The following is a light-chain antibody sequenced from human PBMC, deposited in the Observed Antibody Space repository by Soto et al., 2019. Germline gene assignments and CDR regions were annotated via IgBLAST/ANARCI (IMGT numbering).Light chain of an antibody. J-gene: IGLJ2*01. CDR3: AAWDRSNNNVL. V-gene: IGLV1-44*01. Sequence: QSVLTQPPSASGTPGQRVTISCSGSGSSIGTNTVNWYRQLPRTAPNLLIYGNNQQPSGVPDRFSGSKSGTSASLAISGLQYEDEDDYYCAAWDRSNNNVLFGGGTKLTVL. CDR2: GNN. CDR1: GSSIGTNT.